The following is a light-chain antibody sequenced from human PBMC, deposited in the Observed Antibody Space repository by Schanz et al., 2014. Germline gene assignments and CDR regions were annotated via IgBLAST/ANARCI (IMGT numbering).Light chain of an antibody. CDR2: DVS. V-gene: IGLV2-11*01. CDR1: RSDVGGYNF. CDR3: CSYEGSPTWM. J-gene: IGLJ3*02. Sequence: QSALTQPRSVSGSPGQSVTISCTGTRSDVGGYNFVSWYQQHPGKAPKLMIFDVSQRPSGVPDRFSGSKSGNTASLTISGLQGDDEADYYCCSYEGSPTWMFGGGTKLTVL.